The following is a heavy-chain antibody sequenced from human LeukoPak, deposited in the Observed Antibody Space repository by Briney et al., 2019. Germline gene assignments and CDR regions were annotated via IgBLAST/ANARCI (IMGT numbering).Heavy chain of an antibody. D-gene: IGHD2-2*01. V-gene: IGHV4-34*01. CDR2: INHSGST. J-gene: IGHJ2*01. Sequence: TSETLSLTCAVYGGSFSGYYWSWIRQPPGKGLEWIGEINHSGSTNYNPSLKSRVTISVDTSKNQFSLKLSSVTAADTAVYYCARDNCSSTSCYYRYWYFDLWGRGTLVTVSS. CDR3: ARDNCSSTSCYYRYWYFDL. CDR1: GGSFSGYY.